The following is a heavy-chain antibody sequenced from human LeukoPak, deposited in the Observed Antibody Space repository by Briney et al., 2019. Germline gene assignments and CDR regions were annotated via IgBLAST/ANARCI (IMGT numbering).Heavy chain of an antibody. V-gene: IGHV1-69*11. Sequence: SVKVSCKASGGTFSTSGISWVRQAPGQGLEWMGRIIPILGPPKYAQKFQGTVTVTTDESTSTAYMELSSLTSEDTAVYYCARSSGSHYYFDYWGQGTLVTVSS. CDR2: IIPILGPP. CDR3: ARSSGSHYYFDY. D-gene: IGHD1-26*01. J-gene: IGHJ4*02. CDR1: GGTFSTSG.